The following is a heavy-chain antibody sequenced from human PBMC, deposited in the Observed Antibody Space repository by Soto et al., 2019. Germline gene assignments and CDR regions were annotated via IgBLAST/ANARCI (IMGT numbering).Heavy chain of an antibody. CDR1: GFTFSNYA. V-gene: IGHV3-23*01. CDR2: ISGSGVST. J-gene: IGHJ4*02. CDR3: AKGGDYYDFLTGYTRDHYYFDY. Sequence: PGGSLRLSCAGSGFTFSNYAMSWVRQAPGKGLAWVSAISGSGVSTYYADSVKGRVTISRANSKSTLYLQMNSLRADDTAVYYCAKGGDYYDFLTGYTRDHYYFDYWGQGAQVTVSS. D-gene: IGHD3-9*01.